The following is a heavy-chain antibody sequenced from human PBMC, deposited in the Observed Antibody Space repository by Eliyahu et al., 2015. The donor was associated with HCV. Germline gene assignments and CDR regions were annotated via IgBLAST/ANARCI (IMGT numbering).Heavy chain of an antibody. CDR3: ARETSGGNSDVFDY. J-gene: IGHJ4*02. CDR1: GFTFSSYW. CDR2: IKQDGSEK. Sequence: QLVESGGGLVQPGGSLRLSCAASGFTFSSYWMGWVRQAPGKGLEWVANIKQDGSEKYYVESVKGRFTISRDNAKNSLYLQMNSLRAEDTAVYYCARETSGGNSDVFDYWGQGTLVTVSS. D-gene: IGHD4-23*01. V-gene: IGHV3-7*03.